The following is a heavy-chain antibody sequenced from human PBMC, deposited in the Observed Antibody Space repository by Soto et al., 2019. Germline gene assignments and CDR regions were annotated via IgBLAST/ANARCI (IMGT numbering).Heavy chain of an antibody. Sequence: LTCAGYGGSFSDYYWSWIRQPPGKGLEWIGEINHSGSTNYNPSLKSRVTISVDTSKNQFSLKLSSVTAADTAVYYCARGMAAAPFDYWGQGTLVSVS. CDR3: ARGMAAAPFDY. CDR1: GGSFSDYY. CDR2: INHSGST. J-gene: IGHJ4*02. V-gene: IGHV4-34*01. D-gene: IGHD2-15*01.